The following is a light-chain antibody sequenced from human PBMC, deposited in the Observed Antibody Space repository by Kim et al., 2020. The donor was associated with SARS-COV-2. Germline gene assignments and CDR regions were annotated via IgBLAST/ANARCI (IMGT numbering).Light chain of an antibody. CDR1: SLTNNY. CDR3: NSRDTAGNVV. Sequence: SVALGKTVMITCQGDSLTNNYASWYQQKPGQAPVVVFYGDNNRPSGIPRFSGSNSGNTASLTITGAQAEDTADYYCNSRDTAGNVVFGGGTQLTVL. J-gene: IGLJ2*01. V-gene: IGLV3-19*01. CDR2: GDN.